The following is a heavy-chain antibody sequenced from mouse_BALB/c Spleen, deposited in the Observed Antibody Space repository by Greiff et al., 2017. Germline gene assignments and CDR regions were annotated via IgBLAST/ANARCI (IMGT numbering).Heavy chain of an antibody. D-gene: IGHD2-3*01. V-gene: IGHV1-4*01. CDR2: INPSRGYT. J-gene: IGHJ3*01. CDR1: GYTFTSYT. Sequence: QVHVKQSGAELARPGASLNMSCKASGYTFTSYTMHWVKQRPGQGLEWIGYINPSRGYTNYNQMFKDKATLTADKSSSTAYMQLSSLTSEDSAVYYCARDGYFAYWGQGTLVTVSA. CDR3: ARDGYFAY.